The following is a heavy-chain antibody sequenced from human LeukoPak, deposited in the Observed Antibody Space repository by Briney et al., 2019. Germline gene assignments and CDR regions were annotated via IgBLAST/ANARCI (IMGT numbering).Heavy chain of an antibody. CDR2: IKQDGSEK. CDR3: AGDPYSSTWSYGMDV. CDR1: GFTFSTYW. Sequence: GGSLRLSCAASGFTFSTYWMSWVRQAPGKGLEWVGNIKQDGSEKIYVDSVKGRFTISRDNAVNSLFLQMNSLRAEDTAVYYCAGDPYSSTWSYGMDVWGQGTTVTVSS. D-gene: IGHD6-13*01. V-gene: IGHV3-7*05. J-gene: IGHJ6*02.